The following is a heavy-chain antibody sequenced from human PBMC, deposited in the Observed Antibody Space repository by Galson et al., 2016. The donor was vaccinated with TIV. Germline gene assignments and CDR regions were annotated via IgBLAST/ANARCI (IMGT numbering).Heavy chain of an antibody. CDR3: ATDPSFTYHFDSRGYYFDY. CDR1: GFRFINYA. J-gene: IGHJ4*02. Sequence: SLRLSCAASGFRFINYAVSWVRQAPGKGLQWVSGMDSSGFATYTADSAKGRFTIARDNSKNTLYLQMNSLRAEDTAVYYCATDPSFTYHFDSRGYYFDYWGQGTLVTVSS. D-gene: IGHD3-22*01. CDR2: MDSSGFAT. V-gene: IGHV3-23*01.